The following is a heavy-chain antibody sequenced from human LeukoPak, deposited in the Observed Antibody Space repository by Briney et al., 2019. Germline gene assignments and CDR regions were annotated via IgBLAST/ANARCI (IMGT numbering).Heavy chain of an antibody. D-gene: IGHD6-19*01. J-gene: IGHJ6*02. CDR3: AKMIRISRSDWYGYGMDV. Sequence: GGSLRLSCAASGFTFSNYAMNWVRQAPGKGLEWVSIISGSGGSTYYADSVKGRFTISRDNSKNTLYLQMNSLRAEDTAVYYCAKMIRISRSDWYGYGMDVWGQGTTVTVSS. CDR2: ISGSGGST. CDR1: GFTFSNYA. V-gene: IGHV3-23*01.